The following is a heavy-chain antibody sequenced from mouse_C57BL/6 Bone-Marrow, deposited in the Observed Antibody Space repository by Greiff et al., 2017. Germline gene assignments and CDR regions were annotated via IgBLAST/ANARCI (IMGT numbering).Heavy chain of an antibody. CDR1: GFNIKDDY. CDR2: IDPEDGET. D-gene: IGHD1-1*01. V-gene: IGHV14-2*01. Sequence: VQLQQSGAELVRPGASVKLSCTASGFNIKDDYMHWVKQRTEQGLEWIGRIDPEDGETKYAPKFQDKATITADTSSNTAYLQLSSLTSEDTAVYYCTRSLIYYGTNYWGQGTTLTVSS. CDR3: TRSLIYYGTNY. J-gene: IGHJ2*01.